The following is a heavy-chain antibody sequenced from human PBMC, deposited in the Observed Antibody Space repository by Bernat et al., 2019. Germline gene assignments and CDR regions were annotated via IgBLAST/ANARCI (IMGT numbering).Heavy chain of an antibody. CDR3: VSEYYYDSSGRRYGMDV. J-gene: IGHJ6*02. V-gene: IGHV1-46*01. CDR2: INPSGGST. D-gene: IGHD3-22*01. Sequence: QVQLVQSGAEVKKPGASVKVSCKASGYTFTSYYMHWVRQAPGQGLEWMGIINPSGGSTSYAQKFQGRVTMTRDTSTSTVYMELSSLRSEDTAVYYCVSEYYYDSSGRRYGMDVWGQGTTVTVSS. CDR1: GYTFTSYY.